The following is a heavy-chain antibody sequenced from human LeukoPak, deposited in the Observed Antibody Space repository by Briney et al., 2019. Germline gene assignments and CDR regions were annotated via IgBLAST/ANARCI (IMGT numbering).Heavy chain of an antibody. V-gene: IGHV3-74*01. CDR1: GFTFDYYW. CDR3: ARDRDTTRFYARYGMDV. CDR2: INDYGSET. Sequence: GGSLRLSCAASGFTFDYYWMHWVRQAPGKGLVWVSRINDYGSETNYADSVEGRFTVFRDNAKNTLYLQMNSLRVEDTAVYYCARDRDTTRFYARYGMDVWGQGTTVTVSS. J-gene: IGHJ6*02. D-gene: IGHD2-2*01.